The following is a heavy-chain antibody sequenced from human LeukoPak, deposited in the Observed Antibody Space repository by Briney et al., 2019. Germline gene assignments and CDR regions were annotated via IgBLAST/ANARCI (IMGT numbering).Heavy chain of an antibody. D-gene: IGHD5-24*01. CDR1: GYTFTSYD. V-gene: IGHV1-8*01. J-gene: IGHJ4*02. Sequence: ASVKVSCKASGYTFTSYDINWVRQATGQGLEWMGWTNPNSGNTGYAQKFQGRVTMTRNTSISTAYMELSSLRSEDTAVYYCARVVEMATILFDYRGQGTLVTVSS. CDR3: ARVVEMATILFDY. CDR2: TNPNSGNT.